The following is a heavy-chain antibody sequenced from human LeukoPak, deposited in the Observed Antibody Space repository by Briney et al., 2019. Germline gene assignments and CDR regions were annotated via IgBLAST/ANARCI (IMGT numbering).Heavy chain of an antibody. V-gene: IGHV4-61*02. CDR2: IYTSGST. J-gene: IGHJ3*01. CDR3: ATETPLRGMDV. D-gene: IGHD6-13*01. CDR1: GGSISSGSYY. Sequence: SETLSLTCTVSGGSISSGSYYWSWIRQPAGKGLEWIGRIYTSGSTNYNPSLKSRVTISVDTSKNQFSLKLSSVTAADTAVYYCATETPLRGMDVWGQGTMVTVSS.